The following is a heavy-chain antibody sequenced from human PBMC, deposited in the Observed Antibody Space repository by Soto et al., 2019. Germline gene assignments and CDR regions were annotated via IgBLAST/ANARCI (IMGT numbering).Heavy chain of an antibody. J-gene: IGHJ4*02. CDR2: INPNSGGT. CDR3: ARVTGEWLRLPLGY. CDR1: GYTFTGYY. D-gene: IGHD5-12*01. V-gene: IGHV1-2*02. Sequence: ASVKVSCKASGYTFTGYYMHWVRQAPGQGLEWMGWINPNSGGTNCAQKFQGRVTMTRDTSISTAYMELSRLRSDDTAVYYCARVTGEWLRLPLGYWGQGTLVTVSS.